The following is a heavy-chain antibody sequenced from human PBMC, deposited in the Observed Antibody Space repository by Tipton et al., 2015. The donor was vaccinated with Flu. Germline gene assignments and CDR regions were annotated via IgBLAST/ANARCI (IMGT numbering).Heavy chain of an antibody. Sequence: SLRLSCTASGFTFSGYAMHWVRQAPGKGLEWVAFTSFDGTNKYYPDSVKGRFSVSRNNIKNTLYLQMNSLSAEDTAVYYCARDQGLEGELLRTHYFDHWGQGALVTVSS. D-gene: IGHD1-26*01. J-gene: IGHJ4*02. CDR3: ARDQGLEGELLRTHYFDH. CDR2: TSFDGTNK. V-gene: IGHV3-33*01. CDR1: GFTFSGYA.